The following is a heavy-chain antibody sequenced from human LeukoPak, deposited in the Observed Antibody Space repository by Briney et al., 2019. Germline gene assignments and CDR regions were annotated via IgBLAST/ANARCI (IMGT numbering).Heavy chain of an antibody. J-gene: IGHJ4*02. V-gene: IGHV3-30*18. CDR1: GYTFSSYG. CDR2: ISHDGDYA. CDR3: AKDRDSSGFAPYFDY. D-gene: IGHD3-22*01. Sequence: GGSLRLSCAASGYTFSSYGVHWVRQAPGKGLEWVAMISHDGDYAEYADSVKGRFTISRDNARNSLSVQMNSLRAEDTAFYYCAKDRDSSGFAPYFDYWGQGILVTVSS.